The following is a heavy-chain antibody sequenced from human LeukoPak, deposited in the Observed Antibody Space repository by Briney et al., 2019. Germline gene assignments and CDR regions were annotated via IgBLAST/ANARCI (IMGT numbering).Heavy chain of an antibody. CDR2: ISGSGGST. CDR1: GFTFSSYA. J-gene: IGHJ4*02. CDR3: AKSDHESSGSYYFVDY. Sequence: GGSLRLSCAASGFTFSSYAMSWVRQAPGKGLEWVSAISGSGGSTYYANSVKGRFTISRDNSKNTLYLQMNSLRAEDTAVYYCAKSDHESSGSYYFVDYWGQGTLVTVSS. D-gene: IGHD1-26*01. V-gene: IGHV3-23*01.